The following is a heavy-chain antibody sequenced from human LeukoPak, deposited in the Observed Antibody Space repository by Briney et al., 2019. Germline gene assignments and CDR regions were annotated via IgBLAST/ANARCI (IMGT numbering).Heavy chain of an antibody. CDR2: INHSGST. CDR3: ARGLQLLGYCSSTSCYAGNY. V-gene: IGHV4-34*01. Sequence: SETLSLTCAVHGGSFSGYYWSWIRQPPGKGLEWIGEINHSGSTNYNPSLKSRVTISVDTSKNQFSLKLSSVTAADTAVYYCARGLQLLGYCSSTSCYAGNYWGQGTLVTVSS. J-gene: IGHJ4*02. D-gene: IGHD2-2*01. CDR1: GGSFSGYY.